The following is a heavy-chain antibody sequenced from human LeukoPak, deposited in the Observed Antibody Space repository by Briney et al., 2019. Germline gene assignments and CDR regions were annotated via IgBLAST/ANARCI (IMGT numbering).Heavy chain of an antibody. V-gene: IGHV3-23*01. Sequence: GGSLRLSCAASGFTFSSYAMSWVRQAPGKGLEWVSAISGSGGSTYYADSVKGRFTISRDNSKNTLYLQMNSLRAEDTAVYYCAKLEHVGFLEDYFDYWGQGTLVTVSS. CDR3: AKLEHVGFLEDYFDY. J-gene: IGHJ4*02. D-gene: IGHD3-3*01. CDR1: GFTFSSYA. CDR2: ISGSGGST.